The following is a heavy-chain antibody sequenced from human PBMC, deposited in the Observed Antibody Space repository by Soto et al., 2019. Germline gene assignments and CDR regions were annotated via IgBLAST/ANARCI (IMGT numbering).Heavy chain of an antibody. CDR3: ARQKLWMATINNDAFDI. J-gene: IGHJ3*02. CDR1: GYSFSNYW. D-gene: IGHD5-12*01. V-gene: IGHV5-51*01. Sequence: PGDSLKTSFKASGYSFSNYWIAWVRQMPGQGLEWMGIIYPVDSDTTYNPSVQGHVTSSVDKSISTAYLQWASLEASDTAMYYCARQKLWMATINNDAFDIWGQGTRVTVSS. CDR2: IYPVDSDT.